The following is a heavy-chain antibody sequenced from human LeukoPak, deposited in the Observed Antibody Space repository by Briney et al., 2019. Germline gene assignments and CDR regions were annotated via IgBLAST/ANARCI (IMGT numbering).Heavy chain of an antibody. V-gene: IGHV5-51*01. CDR3: ARLPYCGGDCYPNWFDP. CDR2: IYPDDSDT. D-gene: IGHD2-21*02. Sequence: GESLKISCNGSGYKFPTYWIGWVRQMPGKGLEWMGIIYPDDSDTTYSPSFQGLVTISADKSISTAYLQWSSLKASDTAMYCCARLPYCGGDCYPNWFDPWGQGTLVTVSS. J-gene: IGHJ5*02. CDR1: GYKFPTYW.